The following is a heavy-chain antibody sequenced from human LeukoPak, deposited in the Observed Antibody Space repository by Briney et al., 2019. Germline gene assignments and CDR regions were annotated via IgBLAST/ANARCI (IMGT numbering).Heavy chain of an antibody. CDR2: ISYDGSNK. Sequence: WGSLRLSCAASGLPFSSYGMHWVRQAPGTGLEWVAVISYDGSNKYYADSVKGRFTISRDNSKNTLYLQMNSLRAEGTAVYYCAKCLRIQLWFGGPLGNGMDVWGQGTTVTVSS. D-gene: IGHD5-18*01. CDR3: AKCLRIQLWFGGPLGNGMDV. J-gene: IGHJ6*02. V-gene: IGHV3-30*18. CDR1: GLPFSSYG.